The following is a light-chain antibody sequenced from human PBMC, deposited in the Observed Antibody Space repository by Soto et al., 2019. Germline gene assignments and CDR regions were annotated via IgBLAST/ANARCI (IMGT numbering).Light chain of an antibody. J-gene: IGKJ2*01. V-gene: IGKV3-15*01. Sequence: EIVMTQSPATLSVSPGERATLSCRASQSVSSNLAWYQQKPGQAPRLLIYGASTRATGIPARFSGSGSGTEFTLTLSSLQSEDVAVYYCQQYNNWPYTFGQGTKLEIK. CDR1: QSVSSN. CDR2: GAS. CDR3: QQYNNWPYT.